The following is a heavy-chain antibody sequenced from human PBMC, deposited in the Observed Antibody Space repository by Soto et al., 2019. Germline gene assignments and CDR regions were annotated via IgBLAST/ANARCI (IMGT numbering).Heavy chain of an antibody. V-gene: IGHV3-23*01. J-gene: IGHJ4*02. D-gene: IGHD1-20*01. CDR1: GFSVNTYA. Sequence: EVQLLASGGGLVQPGESLRLSCAASGFSVNTYAMSWVRRAPGKGLEWVSTTGISGRTTYYADSVKGRFTVSRDDSQNTLDLQMSSLRAEDTAVYYCATVHNTSRSFNYWGQGTLVTVSS. CDR3: ATVHNTSRSFNY. CDR2: TGISGRTT.